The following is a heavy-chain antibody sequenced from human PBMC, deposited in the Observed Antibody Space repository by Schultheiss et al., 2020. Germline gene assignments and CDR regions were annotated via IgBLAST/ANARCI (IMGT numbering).Heavy chain of an antibody. CDR2: IYYSGST. D-gene: IGHD4-17*01. V-gene: IGHV4-59*12. CDR1: GGSISSYY. Sequence: SQTLSLTCTVSGGSISSYYWSWIRQPAGKGPEWIGYIYYSGSTNYNPSLKSRVTISVDTSKNQFSLQLNSVTPEDTAVYYCARGGAGGSVTLDFDYWGQGALFTVSS. CDR3: ARGGAGGSVTLDFDY. J-gene: IGHJ4*02.